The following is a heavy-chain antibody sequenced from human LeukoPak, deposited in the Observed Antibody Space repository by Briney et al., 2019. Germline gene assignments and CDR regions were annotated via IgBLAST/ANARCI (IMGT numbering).Heavy chain of an antibody. Sequence: GGSLRLSCAASGFTFSSSSISWVRQAPGKGLEWVSAITDAVGSTHYADSVKGRFTISRDNAKNSLYLQMNSLRAEDTAVYYCARDGYSYGYRYYFDYWGQGTLVTVSS. D-gene: IGHD5-18*01. V-gene: IGHV3-23*01. CDR1: GFTFSSSS. CDR3: ARDGYSYGYRYYFDY. CDR2: ITDAVGST. J-gene: IGHJ4*02.